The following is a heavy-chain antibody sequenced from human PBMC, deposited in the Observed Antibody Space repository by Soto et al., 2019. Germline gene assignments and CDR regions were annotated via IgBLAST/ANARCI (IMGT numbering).Heavy chain of an antibody. Sequence: ETLSLTCTVSGGSISSSSYYWGWIRQPPGKGLEWIGSIYYSGSTYYNPSLKSRVTISVDTSKNQFSLKLSSVTAADTAVYYCATTEGVSDYYYGMDVWGQGTTVTVSS. CDR2: IYYSGST. J-gene: IGHJ6*02. D-gene: IGHD4-17*01. CDR1: GGSISSSSYY. V-gene: IGHV4-39*01. CDR3: ATTEGVSDYYYGMDV.